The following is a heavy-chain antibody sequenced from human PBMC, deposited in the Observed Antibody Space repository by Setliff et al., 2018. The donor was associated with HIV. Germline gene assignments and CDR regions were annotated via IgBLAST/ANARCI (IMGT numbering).Heavy chain of an antibody. D-gene: IGHD1-26*01. V-gene: IGHV1-2*06. Sequence: EASVKVSCKASGYTFTGYYMHWVRQAPGQGLEWMGRINPNSGGTNYAQKSQGRVTMTRDTSITTACMELSRLRSDDTAVYFCARGTRVGANDAFDIWGQGTMVTVSS. CDR3: ARGTRVGANDAFDI. CDR1: GYTFTGYY. CDR2: INPNSGGT. J-gene: IGHJ3*02.